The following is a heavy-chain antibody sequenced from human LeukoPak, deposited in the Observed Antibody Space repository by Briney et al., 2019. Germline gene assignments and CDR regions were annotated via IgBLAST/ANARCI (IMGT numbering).Heavy chain of an antibody. Sequence: PGGSLRLSCAASGFTFSSYGMHWVRQAPGKGLEWVAVIWYDGSNKYYADSVKGRFTISRDSSKNTLYLQMNSLRAEDTAVYYCARDGRIEGGFDYWGQGTLVTVSS. CDR2: IWYDGSNK. CDR1: GFTFSSYG. J-gene: IGHJ4*02. D-gene: IGHD3-16*01. CDR3: ARDGRIEGGFDY. V-gene: IGHV3-33*01.